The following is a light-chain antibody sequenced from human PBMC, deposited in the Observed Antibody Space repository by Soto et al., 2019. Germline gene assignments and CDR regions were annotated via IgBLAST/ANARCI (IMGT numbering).Light chain of an antibody. CDR1: QSVSSN. CDR2: VAS. J-gene: IGKJ2*01. Sequence: EIVMTQSPATLSVSPGERATLSCRASQSVSSNLAWYQQKPGQAPRLLIYVASTRATGIPARFSGSGSGTEFTLTISSVQSEDFAVYSCQEYNNWRRFTFGQGTKLEIK. CDR3: QEYNNWRRFT. V-gene: IGKV3-15*01.